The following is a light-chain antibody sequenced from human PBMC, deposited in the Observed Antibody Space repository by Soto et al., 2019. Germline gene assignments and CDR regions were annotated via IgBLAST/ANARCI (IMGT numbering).Light chain of an antibody. V-gene: IGKV3-11*01. CDR3: QQRSTWPPRLT. CDR1: QSVSTY. Sequence: EIVLTHSPATLSLSPCERATLSFSASQSVSTYLAWYQQKPGQAPRLLIYDASKRATGIPARFSGSGSGTDFTPTITSLESEDFAVYYCQQRSTWPPRLTFGGGTKVDIK. J-gene: IGKJ4*01. CDR2: DAS.